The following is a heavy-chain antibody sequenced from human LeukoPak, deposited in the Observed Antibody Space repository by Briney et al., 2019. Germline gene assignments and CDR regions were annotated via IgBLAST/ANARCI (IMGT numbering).Heavy chain of an antibody. Sequence: ASVKVSCRVSGSTLAESYIHWLRQAPGKGLEWIGGYDPEEGAMIYAQKFLDRVTMTEDTSTTTAYMEVSSLRSEDTAVYFCAGDRGITVTKDFDYWGQGTLVTVSS. J-gene: IGHJ4*02. CDR3: AGDRGITVTKDFDY. V-gene: IGHV1-24*01. CDR1: GSTLAESY. CDR2: YDPEEGAM. D-gene: IGHD4-11*01.